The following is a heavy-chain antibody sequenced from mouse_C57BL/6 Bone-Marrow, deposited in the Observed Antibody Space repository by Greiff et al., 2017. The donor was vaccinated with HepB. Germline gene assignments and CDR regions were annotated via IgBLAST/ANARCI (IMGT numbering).Heavy chain of an antibody. D-gene: IGHD1-1*01. CDR1: GFTFSSYG. J-gene: IGHJ1*03. V-gene: IGHV5-6*01. CDR2: ISSGGSYT. CDR3: ARRGTTPWYFDV. Sequence: EVKLMESGGDLVKPGGSLKLSCAASGFTFSSYGMSWVRQTPDKRLEWVATISSGGSYTYYPDSVKGRFTISRDNAKNPLYLQMSSLKSEDTAMYYCARRGTTPWYFDVWGTGTTVTVSS.